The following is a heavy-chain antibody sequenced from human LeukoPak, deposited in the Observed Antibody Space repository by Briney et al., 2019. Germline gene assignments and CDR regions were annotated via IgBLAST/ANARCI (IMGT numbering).Heavy chain of an antibody. D-gene: IGHD6-6*01. CDR2: ISYDGSNK. J-gene: IGHJ6*02. CDR1: GFTFSSYA. CDR3: ARMYSSSMSALDV. Sequence: PGGSLRLSCAASGFTFSSYAMHWVRQAPDKGLEWVAVISYDGSNKYYADSVKGRFTISRDNSKNTLYLQMNSLRAEDTAVYYCARMYSSSMSALDVWGQGTTVTVSS. V-gene: IGHV3-30-3*01.